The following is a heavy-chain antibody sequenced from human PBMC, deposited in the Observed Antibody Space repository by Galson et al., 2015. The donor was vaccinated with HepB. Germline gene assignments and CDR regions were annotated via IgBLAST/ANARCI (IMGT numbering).Heavy chain of an antibody. Sequence: SLRLSCAASGFTFSTYAMNWVRQAPGRGLEWVANIREDGGEKYCVDSVKGRFTISRDNAKNSLFLEMNSLRGEDTAVYYCAKAAARYNWNRDPSGYYMDVWGKGTTVTVSS. CDR1: GFTFSTYA. CDR3: AKAAARYNWNRDPSGYYMDV. J-gene: IGHJ6*03. CDR2: IREDGGEK. V-gene: IGHV3-7*02. D-gene: IGHD1-1*01.